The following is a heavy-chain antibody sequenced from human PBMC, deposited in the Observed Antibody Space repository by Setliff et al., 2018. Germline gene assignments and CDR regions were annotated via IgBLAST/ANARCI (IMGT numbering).Heavy chain of an antibody. V-gene: IGHV4-61*09. CDR2: ISPSGST. D-gene: IGHD3-10*01. J-gene: IGHJ4*02. CDR3: ARSLGSGSYYNSRPFYSDY. Sequence: SETLSLTCTVSGASISSGGYYWTWIRQPAGKALEWIGHISPSGSTTYNPSHKSRVTISPDTSKNHFSLKVNSVTAADTAVYFCARSLGSGSYYNSRPFYSDYWGQGTLVTVSS. CDR1: GASISSGGYY.